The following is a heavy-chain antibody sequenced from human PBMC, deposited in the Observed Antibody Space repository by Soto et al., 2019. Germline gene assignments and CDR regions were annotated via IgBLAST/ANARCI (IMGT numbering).Heavy chain of an antibody. CDR1: SGSISTGDYY. D-gene: IGHD6-13*01. CDR3: ARVYSSSWCWFDP. Sequence: PSETLSLTCTVSSGSISTGDYYWSWIRQPPGKGLEWIGYIYYTGNSYYNPSLKSRLMISVDTSKNQFSLKLSSVTAADTAVYHCARVYSSSWCWFDPWGPGTLVTVSS. CDR2: IYYTGNS. V-gene: IGHV4-30-4*01. J-gene: IGHJ5*02.